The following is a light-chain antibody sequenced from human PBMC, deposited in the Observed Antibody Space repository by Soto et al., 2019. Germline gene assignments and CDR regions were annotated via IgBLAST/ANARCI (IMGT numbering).Light chain of an antibody. CDR3: QQFGSSPWT. V-gene: IGKV3-20*01. CDR2: GSS. Sequence: EIVLMQSPGTLSLSPGERATLSCRASQSISSSSLAWYQQKAGQSPRLLIYGSSSRATGIPDRFGGSGSGTDFTLTISRLEPEDCAVYFCQQFGSSPWTFGQGTKVAIK. J-gene: IGKJ1*01. CDR1: QSISSSS.